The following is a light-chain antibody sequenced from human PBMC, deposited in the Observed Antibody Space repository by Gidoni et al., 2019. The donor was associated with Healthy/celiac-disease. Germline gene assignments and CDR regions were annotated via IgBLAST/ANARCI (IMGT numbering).Light chain of an antibody. J-gene: IGKJ4*01. V-gene: IGKV3-20*01. Sequence: EIVLSQSPGTLSLSPGERAPLSCRASQSVSSSYLAWYQQKPGQAPTLLIYGASSRATGIQDRFSGRGSGTDFTLTISRLEAEDFAVDYCQQYGSSPVLTFGGGTKVEIK. CDR1: QSVSSSY. CDR3: QQYGSSPVLT. CDR2: GAS.